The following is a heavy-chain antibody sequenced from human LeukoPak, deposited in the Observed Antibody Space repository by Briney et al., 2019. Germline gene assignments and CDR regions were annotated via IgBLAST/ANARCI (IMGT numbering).Heavy chain of an antibody. CDR2: INHSGST. D-gene: IGHD3-3*01. Sequence: PSETLSLTCAVYGGSFSGYYWSWIRQPPGKGLEWIGEINHSGSTNYNPSLKSRVTISVDTSKNQFSLKLSSVTAAGTDVYYCARHTPHYDFWSGYYSGYFDSWGQGTLVTVSS. CDR3: ARHTPHYDFWSGYYSGYFDS. J-gene: IGHJ4*02. V-gene: IGHV4-34*01. CDR1: GGSFSGYY.